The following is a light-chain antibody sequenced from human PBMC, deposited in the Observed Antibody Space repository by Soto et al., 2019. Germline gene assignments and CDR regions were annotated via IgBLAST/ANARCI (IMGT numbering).Light chain of an antibody. CDR3: QQYKNTPSIT. V-gene: IGKV3-15*01. Sequence: EIVITPSPSTLSESPWERATLSCRASQSVRSNLAWYQQKPGQAPRLLIYGASTRATGIPARFSGSGSGTDFTLAISSLQSEDFAVYYCQQYKNTPSITFGQGTRLEIK. CDR1: QSVRSN. CDR2: GAS. J-gene: IGKJ5*01.